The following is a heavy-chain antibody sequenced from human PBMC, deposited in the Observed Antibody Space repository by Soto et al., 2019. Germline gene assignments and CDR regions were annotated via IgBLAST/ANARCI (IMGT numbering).Heavy chain of an antibody. J-gene: IGHJ6*02. CDR3: SKDARYSSSWASIYYYGIDV. V-gene: IGHV3-30*18. CDR2: ISYDGSNK. D-gene: IGHD6-13*01. Sequence: PGGSLRLSCAASGFTFSSYGMNWVRQAPGKGLEWVAVISYDGSNKYYADSVKGRFTISRDNSKNTLYLQMNSLRAEDTAVYYCSKDARYSSSWASIYYYGIDVWGQGTTVTVSS. CDR1: GFTFSSYG.